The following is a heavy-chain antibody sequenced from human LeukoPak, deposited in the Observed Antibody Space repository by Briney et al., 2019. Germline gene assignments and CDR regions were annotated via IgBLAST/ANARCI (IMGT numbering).Heavy chain of an antibody. D-gene: IGHD2-21*02. Sequence: TGGSLRLSCAASGFTFSSHAMHCVRQAPGKGLEWVGVISYDGSNKYYRDSAKGRFTITRDNSKNTLYVQMNSLRVEDTAVYYCARNPGRTLVVVTAVDYWGQGTLVTVSS. J-gene: IGHJ4*02. CDR3: ARNPGRTLVVVTAVDY. CDR2: ISYDGSNK. V-gene: IGHV3-30-3*01. CDR1: GFTFSSHA.